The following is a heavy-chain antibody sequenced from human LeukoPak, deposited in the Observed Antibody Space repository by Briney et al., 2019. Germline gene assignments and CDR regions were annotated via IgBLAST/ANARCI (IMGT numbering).Heavy chain of an antibody. J-gene: IGHJ3*02. V-gene: IGHV4-59*08. D-gene: IGHD6-19*01. CDR1: GGSISSYY. CDR3: ARHILSVAGTNAFDI. CDR2: IYYSGST. Sequence: SETLSLTCTVSGGSISSYYWSWIRQPPGKGLEWVGYIYYSGSTNYNPSLKSRVTISVDTSKNQFSLKLSSETAADTAVYYCARHILSVAGTNAFDIWGQGTMVTVSS.